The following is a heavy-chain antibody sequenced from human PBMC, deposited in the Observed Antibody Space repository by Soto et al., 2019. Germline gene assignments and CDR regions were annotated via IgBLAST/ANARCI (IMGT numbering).Heavy chain of an antibody. CDR3: ARTSMIVVVITNLDY. CDR2: ISYDGSNK. CDR1: GFTFSSYA. D-gene: IGHD3-22*01. J-gene: IGHJ4*02. Sequence: QVQLVESVGGVVQPGRSLRLSCAASGFTFSSYAMHWVRQAPGKGLEWVAVISYDGSNKYYADSVKGRFTISRDNSKNTLYLQMNSLRAEDTAVYYCARTSMIVVVITNLDYWGQGTLVTVSS. V-gene: IGHV3-30-3*01.